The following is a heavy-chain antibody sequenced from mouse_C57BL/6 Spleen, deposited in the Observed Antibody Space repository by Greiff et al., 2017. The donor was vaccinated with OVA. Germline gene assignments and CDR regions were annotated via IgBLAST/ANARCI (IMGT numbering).Heavy chain of an antibody. Sequence: EVKLVASGGGLVQPGGSLKLSCAASGFTFSDYGMAWVRQAPRKGPGWVAFISNLAYSIYYADTVTGRFTISREHAKNTRYLEVSSLGSEDTAMCYCARHDGNFFDYWGQGTTLTVSS. V-gene: IGHV5-15*04. D-gene: IGHD2-3*01. J-gene: IGHJ2*01. CDR2: ISNLAYSI. CDR3: ARHDGNFFDY. CDR1: GFTFSDYG.